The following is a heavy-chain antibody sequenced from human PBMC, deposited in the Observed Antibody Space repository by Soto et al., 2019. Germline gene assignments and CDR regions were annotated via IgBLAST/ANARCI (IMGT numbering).Heavy chain of an antibody. V-gene: IGHV4-34*01. CDR3: AGTPCSGGSCRLLDY. CDR1: GGSFRGHY. D-gene: IGHD2-15*01. CDR2: INHSGST. Sequence: PSETLSLTCAVYGGSFRGHYWSWIRQPPGKGLQWIGEINHSGSTNYNPSLKSRVTISVDTSKNQFSLKLSSVTAADTAVYYCAGTPCSGGSCRLLDYWGQGILVT. J-gene: IGHJ4*02.